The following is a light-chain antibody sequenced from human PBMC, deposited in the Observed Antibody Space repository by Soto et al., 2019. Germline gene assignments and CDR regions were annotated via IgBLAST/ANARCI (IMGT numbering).Light chain of an antibody. Sequence: DIQMTQSPSTLSASVGDRVTITCRASQSIRTWLAWYQQKPGKAPKLLIYDASSLKSGVPSRFSGGGSGTEFTLTISSLQPDDVTTYYCQQYNTNPWTFGQGTKVDIK. CDR3: QQYNTNPWT. CDR1: QSIRTW. V-gene: IGKV1-5*01. CDR2: DAS. J-gene: IGKJ1*01.